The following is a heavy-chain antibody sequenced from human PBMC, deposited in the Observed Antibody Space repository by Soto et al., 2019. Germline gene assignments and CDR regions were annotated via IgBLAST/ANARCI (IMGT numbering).Heavy chain of an antibody. Sequence: ASVKVSCKASGYTFTSYHINWVRQAPGQGLEWMGWISVNNDNTNYVQKLQGRVTMTTDTSTSTAYMELRSLRSDDTAIYYCARPYGSGRNLRTYDYWGQGSLVTVSS. V-gene: IGHV1-18*01. D-gene: IGHD3-10*01. J-gene: IGHJ4*02. CDR1: GYTFTSYH. CDR3: ARPYGSGRNLRTYDY. CDR2: ISVNNDNT.